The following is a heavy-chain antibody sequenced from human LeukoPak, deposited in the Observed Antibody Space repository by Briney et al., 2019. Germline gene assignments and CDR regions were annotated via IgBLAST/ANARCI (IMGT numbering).Heavy chain of an antibody. Sequence: SETLSLTCTVSGGSISSYYWIWIRQPAGKGLEWIGRIYTSGSTNYNPSLKSRVTMSVDTSKNQFSLRLSSVTAADTAVYYCARVTGYMIEDYFDYWGQGTLVTVSS. CDR1: GGSISSYY. CDR2: IYTSGST. J-gene: IGHJ4*02. D-gene: IGHD3-22*01. V-gene: IGHV4-4*07. CDR3: ARVTGYMIEDYFDY.